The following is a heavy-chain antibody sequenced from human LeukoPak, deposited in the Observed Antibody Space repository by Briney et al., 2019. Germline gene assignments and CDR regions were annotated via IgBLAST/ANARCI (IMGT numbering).Heavy chain of an antibody. CDR3: ARDKGKGYLDAFDI. CDR2: IKQDGSEK. D-gene: IGHD5-18*01. CDR1: GFTFSSYW. V-gene: IGHV3-7*01. J-gene: IGHJ3*02. Sequence: GGSLRLSCAASGFTFSSYWMSWVRQAPGKGLEWVANIKQDGSEKYYVDSVKGRFTISRDNAKNSLYLQMNSLRAEDTAVYYCARDKGKGYLDAFDIWGQGTMVTVSS.